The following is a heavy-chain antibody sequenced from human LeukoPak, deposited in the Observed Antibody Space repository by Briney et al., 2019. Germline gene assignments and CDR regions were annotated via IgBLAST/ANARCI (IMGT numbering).Heavy chain of an antibody. V-gene: IGHV3-23*01. D-gene: IGHD6-13*01. CDR3: AKDGHWWQQLALYYFDY. CDR1: GFTFSSYA. Sequence: GGSLRLSCAASGFTFSSYAMSWVRQAPGRGLEWVSAISGSGGSTYYADSVKGRFTISRDNSKNTLYLQMNSLRAEDTAVYYCAKDGHWWQQLALYYFDYWGQGTLVTVSS. J-gene: IGHJ4*02. CDR2: ISGSGGST.